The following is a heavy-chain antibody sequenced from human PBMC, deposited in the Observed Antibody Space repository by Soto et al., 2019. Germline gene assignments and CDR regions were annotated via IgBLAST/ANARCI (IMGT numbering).Heavy chain of an antibody. CDR2: IIPIFGTA. V-gene: IGHV1-69*06. D-gene: IGHD2-8*01. J-gene: IGHJ6*02. Sequence: SVKPSSEAPGRPFSSSAISWGRQAPGQGLEWMGGIIPIFGTANYAQKFQGRVTITADKYTSTAYMELSSLRSEDTAVYYCARGRDIVLMATKTAVLTDYGMDVSG. CDR3: ARGRDIVLMATKTAVLTDYGMDV. CDR1: GRPFSSSA.